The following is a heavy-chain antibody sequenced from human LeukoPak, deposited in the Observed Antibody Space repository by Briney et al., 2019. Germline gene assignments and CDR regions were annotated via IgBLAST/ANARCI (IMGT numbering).Heavy chain of an antibody. V-gene: IGHV3-23*01. J-gene: IGHJ4*02. CDR2: ISGSGGST. Sequence: GSLRLSWAASGFTFSSYAMSWVRQAPGKGLEWVSAISGSGGSTYYADSVKGRFTISRDNSKNTLYLQMNSLRAEDTAVYYCAKDSSIQLWLTDFDYWGQGTLVTVSS. D-gene: IGHD5-18*01. CDR3: AKDSSIQLWLTDFDY. CDR1: GFTFSSYA.